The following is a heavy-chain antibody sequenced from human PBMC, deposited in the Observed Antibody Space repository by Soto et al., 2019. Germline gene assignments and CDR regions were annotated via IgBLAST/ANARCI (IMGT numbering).Heavy chain of an antibody. CDR1: GYTFTSYG. V-gene: IGHV1-18*01. CDR2: ISAYNGNT. CDR3: ARDSPPVDY. J-gene: IGHJ4*02. Sequence: QVQLVQSGAEVKKPGASVKVSCKASGYTFTSYGISWVRQAPGQGLEWMGWISAYNGNTKYAQKLQGRVTMTTDTATRTAYMELRGLRSDDTAVYYFARDSPPVDYWGQGTLVTVSS.